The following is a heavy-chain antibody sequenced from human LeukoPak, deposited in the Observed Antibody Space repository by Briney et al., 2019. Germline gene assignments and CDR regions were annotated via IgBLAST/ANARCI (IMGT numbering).Heavy chain of an antibody. D-gene: IGHD6-19*01. CDR2: MSGSGGST. CDR1: GFTFSNYA. V-gene: IGHV3-23*01. Sequence: PGGSLRLSCAASGFTFSNYAMSWVRQAPGKGLEWVSSMSGSGGSTYCADSVKGRFTISRDNSKNTLYLQMNNLRAEDTALYYCAKNQGQWLVPVDYWGQGTLVTVSS. J-gene: IGHJ4*02. CDR3: AKNQGQWLVPVDY.